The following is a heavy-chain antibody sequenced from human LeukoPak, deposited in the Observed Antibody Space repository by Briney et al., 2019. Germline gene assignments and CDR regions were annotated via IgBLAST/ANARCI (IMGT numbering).Heavy chain of an antibody. D-gene: IGHD3-22*01. Sequence: PGGSLRLSCAASGFTFSNYAMHWVRQAPGKGLEWVAFIRYDGSNKYYADSVKGRFTISGDNSKNTLYLQMNSLRPEDTAVYYCAHYYYDATAYYYFDQWGQGTLVTVSS. CDR1: GFTFSNYA. J-gene: IGHJ4*02. V-gene: IGHV3-30*02. CDR3: AHYYYDATAYYYFDQ. CDR2: IRYDGSNK.